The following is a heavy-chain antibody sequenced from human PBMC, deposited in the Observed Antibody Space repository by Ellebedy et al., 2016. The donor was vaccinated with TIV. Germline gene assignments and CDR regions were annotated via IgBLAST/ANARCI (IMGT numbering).Heavy chain of an antibody. CDR2: INPNSGGT. V-gene: IGHV1-2*02. D-gene: IGHD2-2*01. Sequence: ASVKVSCKASGYTFTSYGISWVRQAPGQGLEWMGWINPNSGGTNYAQKFQGRVTMTRDTSISTAYMELSRLRSDDTAVYYCARDSTSYNWFDPWGQGTLVTVSS. CDR3: ARDSTSYNWFDP. J-gene: IGHJ5*02. CDR1: GYTFTSYG.